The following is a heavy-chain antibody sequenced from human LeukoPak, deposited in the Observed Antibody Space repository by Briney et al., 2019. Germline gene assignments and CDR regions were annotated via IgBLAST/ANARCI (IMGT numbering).Heavy chain of an antibody. Sequence: GESLKISCKGSGCTFSSYWIAWVRQIPGKGLEWKGIIYPGDSDTRYSPSFQGQVTISADKSTSTAYLQWSSLKASDTAIYYCARRAISGSTWFPDYWGQGTLVTVSS. D-gene: IGHD6-13*01. CDR3: ARRAISGSTWFPDY. CDR1: GCTFSSYW. V-gene: IGHV5-51*01. CDR2: IYPGDSDT. J-gene: IGHJ4*02.